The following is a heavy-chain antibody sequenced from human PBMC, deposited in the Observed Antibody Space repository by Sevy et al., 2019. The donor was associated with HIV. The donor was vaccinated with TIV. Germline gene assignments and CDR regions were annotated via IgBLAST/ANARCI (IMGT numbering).Heavy chain of an antibody. D-gene: IGHD2-2*01. Sequence: GGSLRLSCAASGFTFSSYAMSWVRQAPGKGLEWVSAISSSSTYIYYADSVKGRFTISRDNAKNSLYLQMNSLRAEDTAVYYCVRDGGCSSTRCLLYFDYWGQGTLVTVSS. CDR3: VRDGGCSSTRCLLYFDY. CDR2: ISSSSTYI. V-gene: IGHV3-21*01. J-gene: IGHJ4*02. CDR1: GFTFSSYA.